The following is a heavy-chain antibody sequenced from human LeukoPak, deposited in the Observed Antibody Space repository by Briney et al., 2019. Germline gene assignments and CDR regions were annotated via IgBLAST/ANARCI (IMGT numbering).Heavy chain of an antibody. V-gene: IGHV3-73*01. CDR3: AASYRSGSYLSWFDP. D-gene: IGHD3-10*01. CDR1: GFTFSGSA. CDR2: IRNKANSYAT. J-gene: IGHJ5*02. Sequence: GGSLKLSCAASGFTFSGSAMHWVRQASGKGLEWVGRIRNKANSYATAYTASVKGRFTISRDDSKNTAYLQMNSLKTEDTAVYYCAASYRSGSYLSWFDPWGQGTLVTVSS.